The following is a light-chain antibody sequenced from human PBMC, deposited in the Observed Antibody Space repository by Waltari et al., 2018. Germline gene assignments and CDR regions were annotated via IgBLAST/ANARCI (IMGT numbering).Light chain of an antibody. CDR2: DVT. CDR1: SSDIGGYNY. Sequence: QSGLTQPASVSGPPGQSIPISCTGPSSDIGGYNYVSWYQQHPGKAPKLIIYDVTKRPSGVSNRFSASKSGDTASLTISGLQAEDEADYYCNSFRSSDTYVFGTGTRVTVL. V-gene: IGLV2-14*01. J-gene: IGLJ1*01. CDR3: NSFRSSDTYV.